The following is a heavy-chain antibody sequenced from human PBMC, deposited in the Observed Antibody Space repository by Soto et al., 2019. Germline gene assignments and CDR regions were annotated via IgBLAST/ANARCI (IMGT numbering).Heavy chain of an antibody. CDR3: ARDKYSGYNDAVDI. CDR2: IWYDGSNN. V-gene: IGHV3-33*01. D-gene: IGHD5-12*01. CDR1: GVTFSRYG. Sequence: PGGSLRLSCAPSGVTFSRYGRHWVRQARGKGLEGVAVIWYDGSNNYDADAVKGRFTISRDNSKNTLYLQMNSLRAEDTAVYYCARDKYSGYNDAVDIWGQGTMVTVSS. J-gene: IGHJ3*02.